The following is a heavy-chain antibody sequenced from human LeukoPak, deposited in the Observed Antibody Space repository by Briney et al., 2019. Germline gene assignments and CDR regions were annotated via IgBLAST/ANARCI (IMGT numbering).Heavy chain of an antibody. V-gene: IGHV3-30*04. Sequence: GGSLRLSCAASGFTFSSYAMHWVRQAPGKGLEWVAVISYDGSNKYYADSVKGRFTISRDNSKNTLYLQMNSLRAEDTAVYYCARPLAMGSSWYQVVHYWGQGTLVTVSS. D-gene: IGHD6-13*01. CDR2: ISYDGSNK. CDR1: GFTFSSYA. J-gene: IGHJ4*02. CDR3: ARPLAMGSSWYQVVHY.